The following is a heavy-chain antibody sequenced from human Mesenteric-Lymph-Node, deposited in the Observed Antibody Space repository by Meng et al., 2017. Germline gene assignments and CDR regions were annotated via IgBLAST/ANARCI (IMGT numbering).Heavy chain of an antibody. D-gene: IGHD3-10*01. CDR1: GGSISSYY. CDR2: IYYSGST. V-gene: IGHV4-59*08. J-gene: IGHJ4*02. Sequence: LQDSGPGLGRPSETLSPTCTVSGGSISSYYWSWIRQPPGKGLEWIGHIYYSGSTNYNPSLKSRVTISVDTSKNQFSLKLSSVTATDTAVYYCARQSGYFDYWGQGTLVTVSS. CDR3: ARQSGYFDY.